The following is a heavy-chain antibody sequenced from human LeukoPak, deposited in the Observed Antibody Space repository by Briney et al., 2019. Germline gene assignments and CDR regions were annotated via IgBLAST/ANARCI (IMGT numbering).Heavy chain of an antibody. V-gene: IGHV3-21*01. Sequence: GGSLRLSCAASGFEFSIYSMNWVRQAPGKGLDWVSFISGGSSTIYYADSVKGRFTISRDNAKNSLFLQMNSLRAEDTAVYYCSRNDYGGIVDAFDIWGQGTMVTVSS. J-gene: IGHJ3*02. CDR1: GFEFSIYS. D-gene: IGHD4-23*01. CDR3: SRNDYGGIVDAFDI. CDR2: ISGGSSTI.